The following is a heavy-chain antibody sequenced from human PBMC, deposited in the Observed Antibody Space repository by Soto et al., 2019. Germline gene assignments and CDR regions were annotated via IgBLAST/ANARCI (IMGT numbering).Heavy chain of an antibody. CDR1: GFTFSSYA. D-gene: IGHD3-22*01. J-gene: IGHJ4*02. CDR2: ISYDGSNK. CDR3: ARAGSTSMIVVNNFGY. V-gene: IGHV3-30-3*01. Sequence: GGSLRLSCAASGFTFSSYAIHWVRQAPGKGLEWVAVISYDGSNKYYADSVKGRFTISRDNSKNTLYLQMNSLRTEDTAVYYCARAGSTSMIVVNNFGYWGQGTLVTVYS.